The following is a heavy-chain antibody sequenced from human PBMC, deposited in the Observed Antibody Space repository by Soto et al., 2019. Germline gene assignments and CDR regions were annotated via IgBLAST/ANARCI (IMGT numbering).Heavy chain of an antibody. CDR3: ARDYYDSSDYTTNWFDP. J-gene: IGHJ5*02. CDR2: IYYSGST. D-gene: IGHD3-22*01. Sequence: SETLSLTCTVSGGSLSSYYLSWIRPTPGKGLEWIGYIYYSGSTNYNPSLKSRVTISVDTSKNQFSLKLTSVTAADTAVYYCARDYYDSSDYTTNWFDPWGQGTLVTVSS. CDR1: GGSLSSYY. V-gene: IGHV4-59*08.